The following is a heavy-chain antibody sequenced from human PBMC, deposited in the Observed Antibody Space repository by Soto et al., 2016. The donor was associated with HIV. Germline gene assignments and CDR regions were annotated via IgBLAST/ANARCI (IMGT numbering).Heavy chain of an antibody. CDR1: GFTVSSNY. CDR3: VRGIKNEHNSAGLFNY. Sequence: EVQLVETGGGLIQPGGSLRLSCAASGFTVSSNYMSWVRQAPGKGLEWVSVIYSGGSTYYADSVKGRFTISRDNSKNTLYLQMNSLRAEDTAVYYCVRGIKNEHNSAGLFNYWGQGTLVTVSS. V-gene: IGHV3-53*02. J-gene: IGHJ4*02. CDR2: IYSGGST. D-gene: IGHD1-1*01.